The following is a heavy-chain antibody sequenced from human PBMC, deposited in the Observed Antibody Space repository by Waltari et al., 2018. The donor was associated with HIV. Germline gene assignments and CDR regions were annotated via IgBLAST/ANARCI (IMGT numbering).Heavy chain of an antibody. Sequence: QVRLQESGPGLVKPSGTLSLTCPVSDAPITSHNWWSWVRQLQPLGKGLEWIGEIYHSGRTNYSPSLKSRVTISLDKSKNRFSLKLDSATAADTAIYYCARRKYFYDGSGFYGDWGQGTLVTVSS. V-gene: IGHV4-4*02. J-gene: IGHJ4*02. CDR3: ARRKYFYDGSGFYGD. CDR1: DAPITSHNW. D-gene: IGHD3-22*01. CDR2: IYHSGRT.